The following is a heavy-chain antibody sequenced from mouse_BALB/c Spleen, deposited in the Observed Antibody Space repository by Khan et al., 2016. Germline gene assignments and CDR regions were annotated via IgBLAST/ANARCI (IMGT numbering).Heavy chain of an antibody. Sequence: QIQLVQSGAELKKPGETVKISCKASGYTFTNYGMKWVKQAPGKGLKWMGWINTNTEEPTYAEEFKGRLAFSVETSASTAYLQNNNLKNEATSTYFCAYLYSFDYWGQCTTLTVAS. V-gene: IGHV9-3*02. CDR3: AYLYSFDY. CDR2: INTNTEEP. D-gene: IGHD2-1*01. J-gene: IGHJ2*01. CDR1: GYTFTNYG.